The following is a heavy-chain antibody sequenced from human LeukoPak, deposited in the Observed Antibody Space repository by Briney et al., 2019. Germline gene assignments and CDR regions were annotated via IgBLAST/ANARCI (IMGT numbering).Heavy chain of an antibody. V-gene: IGHV1-69*13. D-gene: IGHD2-15*01. CDR2: IIPIFGTA. CDR3: ARGVYCSGGSCFTNWFDP. CDR1: GYTFSSYG. Sequence: ASVKVSCKASGYTFSSYGIRWVRQAPGQGLEWMGGIIPIFGTANYAQKFQGGVTITADESTSTAYMELSSLRSEDTAVYYCARGVYCSGGSCFTNWFDPWGQGTLVTVSS. J-gene: IGHJ5*02.